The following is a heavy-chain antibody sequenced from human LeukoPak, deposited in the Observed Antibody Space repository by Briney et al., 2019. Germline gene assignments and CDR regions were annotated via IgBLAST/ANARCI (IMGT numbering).Heavy chain of an antibody. CDR1: GLSFSSYW. V-gene: IGHV3-74*01. CDR3: ASAFTYVRLGDH. D-gene: IGHD3-16*01. CDR2: TNLHGTAV. Sequence: GGSLRLSCAVSGLSFSSYWMHWVRQAPGKGLVWVARTNLHGTAVDYADSVRGRFTISSDNAKNTLFLQMNSLRAEDTAVYYCASAFTYVRLGDHWGQGTLVTVSS. J-gene: IGHJ4*02.